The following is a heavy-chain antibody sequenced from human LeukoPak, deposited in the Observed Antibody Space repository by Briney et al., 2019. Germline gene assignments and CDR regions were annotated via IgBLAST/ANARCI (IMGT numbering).Heavy chain of an antibody. CDR1: GGSFSGYY. V-gene: IGHV4-34*01. J-gene: IGHJ4*02. CDR2: INHSGST. D-gene: IGHD3-10*01. CDR3: ASSGSGSYFFSTFDY. Sequence: SVTLSLTCAVYGGSFSGYYWSWIRQPPGKGLEWIGEINHSGSTNYNPSLKSRVTISVDTSKNQFSLKLSSVTAADTAVYYCASSGSGSYFFSTFDYWGQGTLVTVSS.